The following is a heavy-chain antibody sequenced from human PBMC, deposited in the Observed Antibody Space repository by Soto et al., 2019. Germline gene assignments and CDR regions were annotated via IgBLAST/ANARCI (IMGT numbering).Heavy chain of an antibody. D-gene: IGHD1-26*01. CDR2: ISGSGQST. CDR3: MQDAGVVRSRGLHN. J-gene: IGHJ4*02. CDR1: GFKFSDYA. Sequence: EVQVLESGGGLVKPGGSLRLSCAASGFKFSDYAKAWVRQAAEKELEWVSSISGSGQSTFYAGSVKGRFTISRDDSANTVSLQMDTLRAEDTAVYYCMQDAGVVRSRGLHNLGQGTLVTVSS. V-gene: IGHV3-23*01.